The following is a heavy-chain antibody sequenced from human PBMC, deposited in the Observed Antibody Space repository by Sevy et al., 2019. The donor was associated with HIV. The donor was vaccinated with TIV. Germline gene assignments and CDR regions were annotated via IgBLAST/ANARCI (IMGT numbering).Heavy chain of an antibody. CDR1: GGTFSSYA. J-gene: IGHJ4*02. CDR2: IIPIFGTA. CDR3: AGGIWRYYDSSGYYDY. D-gene: IGHD3-22*01. V-gene: IGHV1-69*13. Sequence: ASVKVSCKASGGTFSSYAISWVRHAPGQGLEWMGGIIPIFGTANYAQKFQGRVTITADESTSTAYLELSSLRSEDTAVYYCAGGIWRYYDSSGYYDYWGQGTLVTVSS.